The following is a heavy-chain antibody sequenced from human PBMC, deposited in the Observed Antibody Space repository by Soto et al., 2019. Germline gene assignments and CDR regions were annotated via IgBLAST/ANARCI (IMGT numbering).Heavy chain of an antibody. D-gene: IGHD6-13*01. CDR3: GSSWTNLGDY. V-gene: IGHV4-4*02. Sequence: QVQLQESGPGLVKPSGTLSLTCAVSGGSISGTNWWDWVRQPPGKGLEWIGEIYHSGSTNYKPSLRGRVTMSVDKPKNQFSLKLSSVTAADTGVYYCGSSWTNLGDYWGQGTLVTVSS. CDR2: IYHSGST. J-gene: IGHJ4*02. CDR1: GGSISGTNW.